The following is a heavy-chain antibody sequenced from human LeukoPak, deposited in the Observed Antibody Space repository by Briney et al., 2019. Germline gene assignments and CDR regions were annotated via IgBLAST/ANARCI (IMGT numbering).Heavy chain of an antibody. CDR2: IWYDGSNK. CDR3: AREYYYDSSGYYPGDY. D-gene: IGHD3-22*01. V-gene: IGHV3-33*08. Sequence: PGGSLRLSCAASGFTFSSYGTHWVRQAPGKGLEWVAVIWYDGSNKYYADSVKGRFTISRDNSKNTLYLQMNSLRAEDTAVYYCAREYYYDSSGYYPGDYWGQGTLVTVSS. CDR1: GFTFSSYG. J-gene: IGHJ4*02.